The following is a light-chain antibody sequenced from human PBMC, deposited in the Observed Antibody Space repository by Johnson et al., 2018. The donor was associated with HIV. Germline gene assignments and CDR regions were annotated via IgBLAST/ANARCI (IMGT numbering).Light chain of an antibody. CDR1: SSDMGNNY. Sequence: QAVLTQPPSVSAAPGQKVTISCSGSSSDMGNNYVSWYQQLPGTAPKLLIHENNKRPSGIPDRFSASKSGPSATLDIPGLQPGDEADYYCGTWDSSLGAWVFGTGTKVTVL. CDR2: ENN. J-gene: IGLJ1*01. V-gene: IGLV1-51*02. CDR3: GTWDSSLGAWV.